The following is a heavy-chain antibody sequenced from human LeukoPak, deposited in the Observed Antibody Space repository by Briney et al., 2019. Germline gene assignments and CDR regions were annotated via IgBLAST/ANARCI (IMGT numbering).Heavy chain of an antibody. CDR1: GFTFSGSA. CDR2: IRSQANSYAT. D-gene: IGHD3-22*01. Sequence: GGSLRLSCAASGFTFSGSAMHWVRQASEKGPEWVGRIRSQANSYATAYAASVKGRFTISRDDSKNTAYLQMNSLKTEDTAVYYCTRQDYYDSSGYPHFDYWGQGTLVTVSS. J-gene: IGHJ4*02. CDR3: TRQDYYDSSGYPHFDY. V-gene: IGHV3-73*01.